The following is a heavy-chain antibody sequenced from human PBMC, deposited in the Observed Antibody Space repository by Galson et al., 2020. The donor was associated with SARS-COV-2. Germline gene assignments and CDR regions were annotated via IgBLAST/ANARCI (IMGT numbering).Heavy chain of an antibody. CDR2: ITWNSGNI. V-gene: IGHV3-9*01. Sequence: SLKISCAASGFTFDDYAMHWVRQAPGKGLEWVSTITWNSGNIDYADSVKGRFTISRDNAKNSLYLQMNSLRTEDTAFYYCAKGPNSYSSAWYGIDYWGQGTLVTASS. D-gene: IGHD6-19*01. CDR3: AKGPNSYSSAWYGIDY. CDR1: GFTFDDYA. J-gene: IGHJ4*02.